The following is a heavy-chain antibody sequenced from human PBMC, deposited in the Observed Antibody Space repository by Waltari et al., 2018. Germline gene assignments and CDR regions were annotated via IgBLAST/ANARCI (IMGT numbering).Heavy chain of an antibody. Sequence: QVTLRESGPALVKPTQTLTLTCTFSGFSLSTSGMGVSWIRQPPGKALEWLARIDWDDDKYYRTSLKTRLTISKDTSNNRVVLTMTNMDPVDTATYYCARFPLLNYYAMDVWGQGTTVTVSS. CDR1: GFSLSTSGMG. D-gene: IGHD3-9*01. J-gene: IGHJ6*02. V-gene: IGHV2-70*15. CDR3: ARFPLLNYYAMDV. CDR2: IDWDDDK.